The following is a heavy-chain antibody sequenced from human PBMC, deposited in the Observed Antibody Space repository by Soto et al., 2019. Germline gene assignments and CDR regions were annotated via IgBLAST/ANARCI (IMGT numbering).Heavy chain of an antibody. D-gene: IGHD2-2*01. CDR3: ARDIVVVPAATPFAFDI. V-gene: IGHV3-11*06. Sequence: GGSLRLSCAASGFTFRDYYMSWIRQAPGKGLEWVSYISSSSSYTNYADSVKGRFTISRDNAKNSLYLQMNSLRAEDTVVYYCARDIVVVPAATPFAFDIWGQGTMVTVSS. J-gene: IGHJ3*02. CDR2: ISSSSSYT. CDR1: GFTFRDYY.